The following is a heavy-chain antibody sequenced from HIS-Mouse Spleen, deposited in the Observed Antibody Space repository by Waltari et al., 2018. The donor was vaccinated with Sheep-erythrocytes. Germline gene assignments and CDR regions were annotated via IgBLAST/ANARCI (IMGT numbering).Heavy chain of an antibody. CDR3: AHVQADAAAGTFDY. J-gene: IGHJ4*02. CDR1: GFSLSTSGVG. Sequence: QITLKESGPTLVKPTQTLTLTCTFSGFSLSTSGVGVGWIRQPPGKALEWLALIYWDDDKRYSPSLKSRLTITKDTYKNQVVLTMTNMYPVDTATYYCAHVQADAAAGTFDYWGQGTLVTVSS. D-gene: IGHD6-13*01. V-gene: IGHV2-5*02. CDR2: IYWDDDK.